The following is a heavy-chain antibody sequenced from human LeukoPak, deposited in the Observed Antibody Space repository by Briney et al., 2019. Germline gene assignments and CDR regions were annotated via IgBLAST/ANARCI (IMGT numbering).Heavy chain of an antibody. CDR2: IYYSGGT. V-gene: IGHV4-39*07. J-gene: IGHJ4*02. Sequence: SETLSLTCTVSGGSISSSSYYWGWIRQPPGKGLEWIGSIYYSGGTYYNPSLKSRVTISVDTSKNQFSLKLSSVTAADTAVYYCARVYGDYIDYWGQGTLVTVSS. CDR3: ARVYGDYIDY. CDR1: GGSISSSSYY. D-gene: IGHD4-17*01.